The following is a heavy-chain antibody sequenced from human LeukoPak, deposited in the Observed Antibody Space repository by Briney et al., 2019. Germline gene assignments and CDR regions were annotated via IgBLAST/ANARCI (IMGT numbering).Heavy chain of an antibody. CDR1: GFTFSSYG. Sequence: GGSLRLSCAASGFTFSSYGMHWVRRAPGKGLEWVAVIWYDGSNKYYADSVKGRFTISRDNSKNTLYLQMNSLRAEDTAVYYCARDLDYYYMDVWGKGTTVTVSS. CDR2: IWYDGSNK. V-gene: IGHV3-33*01. J-gene: IGHJ6*03. CDR3: ARDLDYYYMDV.